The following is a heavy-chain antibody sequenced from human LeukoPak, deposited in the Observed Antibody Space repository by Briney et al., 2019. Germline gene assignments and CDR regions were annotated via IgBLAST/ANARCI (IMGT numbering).Heavy chain of an antibody. D-gene: IGHD2-21*02. V-gene: IGHV3-30-3*01. CDR3: ARDSLAYCGGDCYSFPGDY. J-gene: IGHJ4*02. CDR2: ISYDGSNK. Sequence: HPGGSLRHSCAASGFTFSSYAMHWVRQAPGKGLEWVAVISYDGSNKYYADSVKGRFTISRDNSKNTLYLQMNSLRAEDTAVYYCARDSLAYCGGDCYSFPGDYWGQGTLVTVSP. CDR1: GFTFSSYA.